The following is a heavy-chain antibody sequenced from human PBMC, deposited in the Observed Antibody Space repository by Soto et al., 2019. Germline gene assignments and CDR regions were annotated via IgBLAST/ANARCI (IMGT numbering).Heavy chain of an antibody. CDR2: IYYSGST. D-gene: IGHD3-22*01. CDR3: ARHLLNSGYYSY. CDR1: GGSISSSSYY. J-gene: IGHJ4*02. Sequence: SETLSLTCTVSGGSISSSSYYWGWIRQPPGKGLEWIGSIYYSGSTYYNPSLKSRVTISVDTSKNQFSLKLSSVTAADTAVYCCARHLLNSGYYSYWGQGTLVTVSS. V-gene: IGHV4-39*01.